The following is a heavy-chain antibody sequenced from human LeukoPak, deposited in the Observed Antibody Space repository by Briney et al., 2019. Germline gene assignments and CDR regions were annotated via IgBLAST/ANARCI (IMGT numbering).Heavy chain of an antibody. CDR3: ARGFSTMVRGVIITCWFDP. CDR2: INHSGST. V-gene: IGHV4-34*01. CDR1: GGSFSGYY. J-gene: IGHJ5*02. Sequence: SETLSLTCAVYGGSFSGYYWSWIRQPPGKGLEWIGEINHSGSTNYNPSLKSRVTISVDTSKNQFSLKLSSVTAADTAVYYCARGFSTMVRGVIITCWFDPWGQGTLVTVSS. D-gene: IGHD3-10*01.